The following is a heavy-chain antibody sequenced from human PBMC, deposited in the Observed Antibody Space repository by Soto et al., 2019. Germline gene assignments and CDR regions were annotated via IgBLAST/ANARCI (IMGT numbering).Heavy chain of an antibody. CDR2: ISGSGGST. J-gene: IGHJ4*02. CDR3: AKERPYYDILTGYYKDAAYYFDY. CDR1: GFTFSSYA. V-gene: IGHV3-23*01. Sequence: GGSLRLSCAASGFTFSSYAMSWVRQAPGKGLEWVSAISGSGGSTYYADSVKGRFTISRDNSKNTLYLQMNSLRVEDTAVYYCAKERPYYDILTGYYKDAAYYFDYWGQGTLVTVSS. D-gene: IGHD3-9*01.